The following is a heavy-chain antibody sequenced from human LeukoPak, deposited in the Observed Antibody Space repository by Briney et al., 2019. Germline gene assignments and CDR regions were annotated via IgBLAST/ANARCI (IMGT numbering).Heavy chain of an antibody. CDR3: ARNLYGDQRGAFDI. V-gene: IGHV3-11*01. D-gene: IGHD4-17*01. Sequence: GGSLRLSCAASGFSFSDYYVSWIRQAPGKGLECVSYISSRGTTIYYADSVKGRFTISRDNAKNSLYLQMSSLRAEDTAVYYCARNLYGDQRGAFDIWGQGTMVTVSS. J-gene: IGHJ3*02. CDR1: GFSFSDYY. CDR2: ISSRGTTI.